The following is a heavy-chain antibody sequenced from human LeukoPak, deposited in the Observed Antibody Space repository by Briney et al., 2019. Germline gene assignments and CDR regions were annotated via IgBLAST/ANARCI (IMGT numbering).Heavy chain of an antibody. CDR2: ISSSGSTI. V-gene: IGHV3-11*04. J-gene: IGHJ4*02. D-gene: IGHD4-23*01. CDR3: AKGDDYGGNTGGY. CDR1: GFTFSDYY. Sequence: GGSLRLSCAASGFTFSDYYVSWIRQAPGKGLEWVSSISSSGSTIYYVDSVKGRFTISRDNSKNTLYLQMNSLRAEDTAVYYCAKGDDYGGNTGGYWGQGTLVTVSS.